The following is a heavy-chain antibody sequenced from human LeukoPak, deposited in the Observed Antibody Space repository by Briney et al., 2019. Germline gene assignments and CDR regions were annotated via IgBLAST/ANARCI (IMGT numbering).Heavy chain of an antibody. CDR2: IDLNTGDT. V-gene: IGHV1-2*02. CDR3: ARDSPHQRFDY. Sequence: ASVKASCKPSGYTITDYWIHWVRQAPGQGLEWMGRIDLNTGDTSSAQKFQGRVSMTRDTSISTVYMGLSGLQSDDTAVYYCARDSPHQRFDYWGQGTLVTVSS. J-gene: IGHJ4*02. CDR1: GYTITDYW.